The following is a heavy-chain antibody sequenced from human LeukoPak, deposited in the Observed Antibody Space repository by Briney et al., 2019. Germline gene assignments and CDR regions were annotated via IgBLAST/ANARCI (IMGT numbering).Heavy chain of an antibody. J-gene: IGHJ4*02. CDR2: IYNSGAKI. V-gene: IGHV3-23*01. D-gene: IGHD6-19*01. CDR1: GLTFCTYS. Sequence: GGSLRLSCAVSGLTFCTYSMTWVRQGPGEGLEWVSSIYNSGAKIFYADSVKGRFTISRDNSKDMLYLQMNSLRVEDTAVYYCAKDVAPDSGWDLDYWGQGTLVTVSS. CDR3: AKDVAPDSGWDLDY.